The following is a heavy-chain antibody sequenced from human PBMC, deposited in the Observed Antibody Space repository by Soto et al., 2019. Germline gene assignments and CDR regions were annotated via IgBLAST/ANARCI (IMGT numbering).Heavy chain of an antibody. Sequence: QVQLQESGPGLVKPSQTLSLTCTVSGGSISSGGYYWSWIRQHPGKGLEWIGYIYYSGSTYYNPSLKSRVTISVDTSKNQFSLKLSSVTAADTAVYYCARERHSSSPGYYYYYYYMDVWGKGTTVTVSS. CDR2: IYYSGST. V-gene: IGHV4-31*03. CDR1: GGSISSGGYY. J-gene: IGHJ6*03. D-gene: IGHD6-6*01. CDR3: ARERHSSSPGYYYYYYYMDV.